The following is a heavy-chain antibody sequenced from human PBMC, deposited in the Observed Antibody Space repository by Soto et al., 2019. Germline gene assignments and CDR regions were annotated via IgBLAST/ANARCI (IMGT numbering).Heavy chain of an antibody. V-gene: IGHV4-34*01. J-gene: IGHJ6*02. CDR2: INHSGST. Sequence: SETLSLTCAVYGGSFSGYYWSWIRQPPGKGLEWIGEINHSGSTNYNPSLKSRVTISVDTSKNQFSLKLSSVTAADTAVYYRARGRIEYSNYRRHYYYGMDVWGQGTTVTVSS. CDR3: ARGRIEYSNYRRHYYYGMDV. CDR1: GGSFSGYY. D-gene: IGHD4-4*01.